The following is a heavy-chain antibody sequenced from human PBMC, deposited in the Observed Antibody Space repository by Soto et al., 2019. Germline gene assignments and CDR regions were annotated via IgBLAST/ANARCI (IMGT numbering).Heavy chain of an antibody. J-gene: IGHJ4*02. CDR2: ISSSSYI. CDR1: GFTFSSYS. Sequence: PGGSLRLSCAASGFTFSSYSMNWVRQAPGKGLEWVSCISSSSYIYYADSVKGRFTISRDNAKNSLYLQMNSLRAEDTAVCYCARDLNTYYDFWSGYYDYWGQGTLVTVSS. CDR3: ARDLNTYYDFWSGYYDY. V-gene: IGHV3-21*01. D-gene: IGHD3-3*01.